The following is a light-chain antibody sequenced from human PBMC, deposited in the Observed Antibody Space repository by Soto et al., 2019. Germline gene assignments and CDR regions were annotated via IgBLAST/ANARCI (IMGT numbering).Light chain of an antibody. V-gene: IGKV3-20*01. CDR2: GAS. CDR1: QSVSSSY. Sequence: EIVLTQSPGTLSLSPGERATLSCRASQSVSSSYLAWYQQKPGQAPRLLIYGASSRATGIPDRFSGSGSGTDFTLTISRLEPEDFAVYYCQQYGSSPPRLFTFGPGTKVDIK. CDR3: QQYGSSPPRLFT. J-gene: IGKJ3*01.